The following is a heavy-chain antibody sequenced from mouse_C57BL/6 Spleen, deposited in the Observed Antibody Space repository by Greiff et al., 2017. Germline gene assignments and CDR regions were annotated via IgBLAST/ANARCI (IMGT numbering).Heavy chain of an antibody. Sequence: QVHVKQPGAELVKPGASVKMSCKASGYTFTSYWITWVKQRPGQGLEWIGEIYPGSGSTNYNEKFKSKATLTVDTSSSTAYMQLSSLTSEDSAVYYCARSKLTGMFAYWGQGTLVTVSA. V-gene: IGHV1-55*01. CDR3: ARSKLTGMFAY. CDR2: IYPGSGST. D-gene: IGHD4-1*01. J-gene: IGHJ3*01. CDR1: GYTFTSYW.